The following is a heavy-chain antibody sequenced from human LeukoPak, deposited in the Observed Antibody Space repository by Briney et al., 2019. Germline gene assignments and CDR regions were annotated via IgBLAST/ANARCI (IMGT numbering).Heavy chain of an antibody. D-gene: IGHD3-10*01. Sequence: ASVRVSCKASGYTFSGYGVTWVRRAPGKGLEWMGWISAYNGHTNYAQNLKGRVTMTTDTSTSTAYLEVRSLMFDDTAMYYCARAGSSDWPPVNFDYWGQGTLVTVSS. CDR1: GYTFSGYG. CDR2: ISAYNGHT. J-gene: IGHJ4*02. CDR3: ARAGSSDWPPVNFDY. V-gene: IGHV1-18*01.